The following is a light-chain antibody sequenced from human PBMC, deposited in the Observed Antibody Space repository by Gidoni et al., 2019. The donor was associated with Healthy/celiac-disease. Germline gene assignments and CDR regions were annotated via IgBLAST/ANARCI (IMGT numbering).Light chain of an antibody. CDR1: QSVSSY. J-gene: IGKJ5*01. V-gene: IGKV3-11*01. CDR3: QQRSNWPLIT. Sequence: EIVLPQSPATLSVSPGERATLTCRASQSVSSYLAWYQQKPGQAPRLLIYEASNRATGIPARCSGSGCGTEFTLTISSLEPEDFAVYYCQQRSNWPLITFGQGTRLEIK. CDR2: EAS.